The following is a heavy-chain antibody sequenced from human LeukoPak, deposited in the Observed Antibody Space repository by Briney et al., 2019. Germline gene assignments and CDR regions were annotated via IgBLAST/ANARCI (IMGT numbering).Heavy chain of an antibody. V-gene: IGHV4-4*07. CDR1: GGSISSYY. D-gene: IGHD6-13*01. CDR3: AREAAQLALFSDYYYYYYMDV. J-gene: IGHJ6*03. CDR2: IYTSGST. Sequence: SETLSLTCTVSGGSISSYYWSWIRQPAGKGLEWIGRIYTSGSTNYNPSLKSRVTMSVDTSKNQFSLKLSSVTAADTAVYYCAREAAQLALFSDYYYYYYMDVWGKGTTVTISS.